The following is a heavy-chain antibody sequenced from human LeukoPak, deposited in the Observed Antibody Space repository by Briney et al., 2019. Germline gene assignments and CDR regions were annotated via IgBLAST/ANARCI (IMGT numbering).Heavy chain of an antibody. D-gene: IGHD2-15*01. Sequence: GGSLRLSCAASGFTFSSYAMSWVRQAPGKGPEWVSAISGSGGSTYYADSVKGRFTISRDNSKNTLYLQMNSLRAEDTAVYYCAKAKDGSSFPNYMDVWGKGTTVTVSS. CDR3: AKAKDGSSFPNYMDV. CDR2: ISGSGGST. J-gene: IGHJ6*03. CDR1: GFTFSSYA. V-gene: IGHV3-23*01.